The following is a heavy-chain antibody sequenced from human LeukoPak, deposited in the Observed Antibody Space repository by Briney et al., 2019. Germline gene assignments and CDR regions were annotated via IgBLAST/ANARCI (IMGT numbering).Heavy chain of an antibody. J-gene: IGHJ4*02. Sequence: GGSLRLSCAASGFTFSSYGMHWVRQAPGKGLEWVAFIRYDGSNKYYADSVKGRFTISRDNSKNTLYLQMNSLRAEDTAVYYCARDRPDLAAATTFDYWGQGTLVTVSS. V-gene: IGHV3-30*02. CDR3: ARDRPDLAAATTFDY. D-gene: IGHD2-15*01. CDR2: IRYDGSNK. CDR1: GFTFSSYG.